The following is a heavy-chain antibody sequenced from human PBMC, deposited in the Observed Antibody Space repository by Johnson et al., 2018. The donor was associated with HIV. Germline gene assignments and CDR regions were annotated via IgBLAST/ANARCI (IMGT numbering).Heavy chain of an antibody. CDR3: ARGKAGIQRWDDAFDI. D-gene: IGHD5-18*01. CDR1: GFTFSNYA. V-gene: IGHV3-30*04. Sequence: HVQLVESGGGVVQPGGSLRLSCAASGFTFSNYAIHWVRQAPGKGLEWVAVISYDGRNKYYADSVKGRFTISRDNSKNTLYLQMNSLRAEDTAVYYCARGKAGIQRWDDAFDIWGQGTMVTVSS. J-gene: IGHJ3*02. CDR2: ISYDGRNK.